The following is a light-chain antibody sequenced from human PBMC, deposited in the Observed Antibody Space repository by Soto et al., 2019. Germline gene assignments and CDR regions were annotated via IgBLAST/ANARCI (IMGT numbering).Light chain of an antibody. CDR2: VGTGGIVG. CDR3: WADHGSGSNFVVV. Sequence: QSVLTQPPSASASLGASVTLTCTLSSSYINDKVVGYQQRPGKGHRFVMRVGTGGIVGSKGAGLPDRFSVLGSGLHRYLTIKNIQEEEESDYRCWADHGSGSNFVVVFGGGTKLTVL. V-gene: IGLV9-49*01. CDR1: SSYINDK. J-gene: IGLJ2*01.